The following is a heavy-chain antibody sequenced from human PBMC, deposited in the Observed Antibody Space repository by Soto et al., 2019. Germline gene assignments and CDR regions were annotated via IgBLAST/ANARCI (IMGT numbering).Heavy chain of an antibody. CDR2: IYSGGRT. V-gene: IGHV4-39*01. Sequence: SETLSLTCTVSGVSIGSSGDYWGWIRQAPGQGLEWIATIYSGGRTFYNPSLKSRVAISLDTSKDQFSLKLSSVTAADTAVYYCAKFPRTTVPGTATADWGLGTLVTVSS. D-gene: IGHD1-7*01. CDR3: AKFPRTTVPGTATAD. CDR1: GVSIGSSGDY. J-gene: IGHJ4*02.